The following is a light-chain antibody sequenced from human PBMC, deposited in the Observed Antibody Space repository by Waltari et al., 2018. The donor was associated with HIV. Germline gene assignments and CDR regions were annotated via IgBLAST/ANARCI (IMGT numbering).Light chain of an antibody. CDR1: SSDVGGYNS. CDR3: SSYAGSNNVL. CDR2: DVT. V-gene: IGLV2-8*01. J-gene: IGLJ2*01. Sequence: QSALTQPPSASGSPGQSVAISCTGTSSDVGGYNSVSWYQQHPGKAPKLMIYDVTKRPSGVPDRFSGSKSGNTASLTVSGLQAEDEADYYCSSYAGSNNVLFGGGTKLTVL.